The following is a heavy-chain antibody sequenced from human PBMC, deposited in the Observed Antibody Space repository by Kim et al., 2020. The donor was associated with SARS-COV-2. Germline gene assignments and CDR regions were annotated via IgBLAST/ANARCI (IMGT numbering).Heavy chain of an antibody. CDR2: ISSSGSTI. V-gene: IGHV3-48*03. CDR1: GFTFSSYE. CDR3: ARAKFDWLLYSYGMDV. Sequence: GGSLRLSCAASGFTFSSYEMNWDRQAPGKGLEWVSYISSSGSTIYYADSVKGRFTISRDNAKNSLYLQMNSLRAEDTAVYYCARAKFDWLLYSYGMDVWGQGTTVTVSS. D-gene: IGHD3-9*01. J-gene: IGHJ6*02.